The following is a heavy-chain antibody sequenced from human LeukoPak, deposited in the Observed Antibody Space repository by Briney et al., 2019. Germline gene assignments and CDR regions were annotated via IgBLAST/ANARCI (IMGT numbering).Heavy chain of an antibody. CDR3: ARENNRYCSGGSCYYLDY. CDR1: GFTFSDYY. J-gene: IGHJ4*02. Sequence: PGGSLRLSCAASGFTFSDYYMSWIRQAPGKGLEWVSCISSSGSTIYYADSVKGRFTISRDNAKNSLYLRMNSLRAEDTAVYYCARENNRYCSGGSCYYLDYWGQGTLVTVSS. V-gene: IGHV3-11*01. D-gene: IGHD2-15*01. CDR2: ISSSGSTI.